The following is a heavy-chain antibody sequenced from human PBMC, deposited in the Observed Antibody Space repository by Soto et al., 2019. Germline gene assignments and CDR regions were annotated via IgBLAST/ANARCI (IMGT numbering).Heavy chain of an antibody. J-gene: IGHJ6*02. CDR3: AREGVAPYYYYGMDV. CDR1: GGSISSYY. CDR2: IYYSGST. Sequence: SETLSLTCTVSGGSISSYYWSWIRQPPGKGLEWIGYIYYSGSTNYNPSLKSRVTISVDTSKNQFSLKLSSVTAADTAVYYCAREGVAPYYYYGMDVWGQGTPVTVSS. V-gene: IGHV4-59*01. D-gene: IGHD5-12*01.